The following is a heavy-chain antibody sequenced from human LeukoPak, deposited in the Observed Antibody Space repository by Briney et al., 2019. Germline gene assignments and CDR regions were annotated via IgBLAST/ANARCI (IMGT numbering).Heavy chain of an antibody. CDR2: IYPGDSDT. J-gene: IGHJ5*02. V-gene: IGHV5-51*01. CDR1: GYSFANSW. CDR3: ARLGVVPAAPFDP. Sequence: GESLKISCEGSGYSFANSWIAWVRQMPGKGLEWMGIIYPGDSDTTYNPSFQGQVTISADKSISTAYLQWSSLKASDTAMYYCARLGVVPAAPFDPWGQGTLVTVSS. D-gene: IGHD2-2*01.